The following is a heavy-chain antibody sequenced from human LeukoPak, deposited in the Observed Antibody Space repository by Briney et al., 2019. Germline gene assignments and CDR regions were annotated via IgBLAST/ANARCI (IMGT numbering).Heavy chain of an antibody. D-gene: IGHD3-16*02. Sequence: GGSLRLSCAASGFTFSSYAMSWVRQAPGKGLEWVSAISGSGGSTYYADSVKGRFTISRDNSKNTLYLRMNSLRAEDTAVYYCAPSPYDYVWGSYRWGQGTLVTVSS. CDR2: ISGSGGST. CDR3: APSPYDYVWGSYR. J-gene: IGHJ4*02. V-gene: IGHV3-23*01. CDR1: GFTFSSYA.